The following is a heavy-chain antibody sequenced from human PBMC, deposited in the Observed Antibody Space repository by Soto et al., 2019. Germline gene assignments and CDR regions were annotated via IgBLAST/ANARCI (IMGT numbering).Heavy chain of an antibody. Sequence: SGTLSFNFTFSGGSISTSYYFWAWIRQPPGKGLEWIGNIHYSGSTYYTPSLKSRVTISVDTSKNQFSLKLSSVTAADTGVYYCARHGASLAARRPYYYGVDVWGQGTTVTVSS. CDR2: IHYSGST. CDR3: ARHGASLAARRPYYYGVDV. CDR1: GGSISTSYYF. D-gene: IGHD6-6*01. V-gene: IGHV4-39*01. J-gene: IGHJ6*02.